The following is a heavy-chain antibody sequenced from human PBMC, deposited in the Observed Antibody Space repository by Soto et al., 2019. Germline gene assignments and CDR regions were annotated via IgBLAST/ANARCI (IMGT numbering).Heavy chain of an antibody. J-gene: IGHJ4*02. CDR2: ISAYNGNT. V-gene: IGHV1-18*01. Sequence: QVQLVQSGAEVKKPGSSVKVSCKASGGTFSSYAISWVRQAPGQGLEWMGWISAYNGNTNYAQKLQGRVTMTTDTSTSTAYMELRSLRSDDTAVYYCALATMRYYFDYWGQGTLVTVSS. D-gene: IGHD3-22*01. CDR1: GGTFSSYA. CDR3: ALATMRYYFDY.